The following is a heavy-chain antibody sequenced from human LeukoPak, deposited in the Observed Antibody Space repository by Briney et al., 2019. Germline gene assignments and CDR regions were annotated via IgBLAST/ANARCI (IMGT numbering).Heavy chain of an antibody. CDR1: GDSISSSSYY. D-gene: IGHD1-26*01. CDR2: IHYSGST. V-gene: IGHV4-39*07. Sequence: NPSETLSLTCTVSGDSISSSSYYWGWIRQPPGKGLEWIGSIHYSGSTYCNPSLKSRATISVDTSKNQFSLKLTSVTAADTAVYYCARQVVGKGQLDYWGQGTLVTVSS. CDR3: ARQVVGKGQLDY. J-gene: IGHJ4*02.